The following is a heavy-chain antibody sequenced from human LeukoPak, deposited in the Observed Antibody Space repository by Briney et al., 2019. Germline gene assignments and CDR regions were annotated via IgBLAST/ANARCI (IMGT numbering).Heavy chain of an antibody. CDR3: ATSVTSSSGWYYGY. CDR1: GGSISSLSYY. Sequence: PSETLSLTCSVSGGSISSLSYYWGWVRQPPGKGLEWIGSIYYGGRTYYNPSLKSRVTMPVDTSKNQFSLKLGSVTAADTAIYYCATSVTSSSGWYYGYWGQGSLVTVSS. CDR2: IYYGGRT. V-gene: IGHV4-39*01. D-gene: IGHD6-19*01. J-gene: IGHJ4*02.